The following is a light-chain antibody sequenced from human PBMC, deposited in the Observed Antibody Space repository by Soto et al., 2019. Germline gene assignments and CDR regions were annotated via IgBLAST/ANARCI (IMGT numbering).Light chain of an antibody. CDR3: SSYTSSSTWV. J-gene: IGLJ3*02. CDR2: DVS. V-gene: IGLV2-14*01. Sequence: QSALTQPASVSGSPGQSITISCTGTSSDVGGYNYVSWYQQHPGKAPQLMIYDVSNRPSVVSNRFSGSKSGNTASLNISGLQAEDDADYYCSSYTSSSTWVFGGGTKLTVL. CDR1: SSDVGGYNY.